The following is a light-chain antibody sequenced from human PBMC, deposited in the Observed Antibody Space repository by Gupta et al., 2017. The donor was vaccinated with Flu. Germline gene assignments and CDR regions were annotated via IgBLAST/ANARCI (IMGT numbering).Light chain of an antibody. CDR2: GAS. Sequence: ASLSVSPGERATLSCRASQSVSSNLAWYQQKPGQAPRLLIYGASTRATGIPARFSGSGSGTEFTLTISSLQSEHFAVYYCQQYNNWPPYTFGQGTKLEIK. V-gene: IGKV3-15*01. CDR1: QSVSSN. CDR3: QQYNNWPPYT. J-gene: IGKJ2*01.